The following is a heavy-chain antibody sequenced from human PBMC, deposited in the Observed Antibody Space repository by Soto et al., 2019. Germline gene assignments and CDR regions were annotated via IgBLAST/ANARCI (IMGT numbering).Heavy chain of an antibody. D-gene: IGHD3-22*01. V-gene: IGHV1-69*01. J-gene: IGHJ3*02. CDR2: IIPIFRTA. Sequence: QEQLVQSGAEVKKPGSSVRVSCKASGGTFSNYGISWVRQAPGQGLEWMGGIIPIFRTANYAQKFQRRVTITADESKTTAYMQLSSLRSEDTAVYYCARALYSRDTSADYGAFNIWGQGTMVRVSS. CDR3: ARALYSRDTSADYGAFNI. CDR1: GGTFSNYG.